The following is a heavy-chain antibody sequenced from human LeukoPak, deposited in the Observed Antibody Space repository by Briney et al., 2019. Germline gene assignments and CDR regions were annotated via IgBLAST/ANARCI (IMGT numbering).Heavy chain of an antibody. Sequence: GASVKVSCKASGYTFTSYYMHWVRQAPGQGLEWMGWINPNSGGTNYAQKFQGRVTMTRDTSISTAYMELSRLRSDDTAVYYCARDRRRYCSGGSCSPGNYYYMDVWGKGTTVTVSS. CDR1: GYTFTSYY. V-gene: IGHV1-2*02. CDR3: ARDRRRYCSGGSCSPGNYYYMDV. J-gene: IGHJ6*03. CDR2: INPNSGGT. D-gene: IGHD2-15*01.